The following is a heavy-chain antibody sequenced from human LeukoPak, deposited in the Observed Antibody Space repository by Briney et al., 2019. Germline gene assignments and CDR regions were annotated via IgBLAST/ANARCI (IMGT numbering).Heavy chain of an antibody. Sequence: GGSLRLSCAASGFTFSSYGMHWVRQAPGKGLEWVAVISYDGSSKYYADSVKGRFTISRDNSKNTLYLQMNSLRAEDTAVYYCAKDGSGYYSRTFDYWGQGTLVTVSS. CDR1: GFTFSSYG. D-gene: IGHD3-22*01. CDR2: ISYDGSSK. J-gene: IGHJ4*02. V-gene: IGHV3-30*18. CDR3: AKDGSGYYSRTFDY.